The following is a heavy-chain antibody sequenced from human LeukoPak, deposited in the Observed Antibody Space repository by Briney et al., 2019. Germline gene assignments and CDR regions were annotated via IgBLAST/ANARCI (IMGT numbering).Heavy chain of an antibody. V-gene: IGHV3-9*01. Sequence: GGSLRLSCAASGFTFDDYAMHWVRQAPGKGLEWVSGISWNSGSIGYADSVKGRFTISRDNAKNSLYLQMNSLRAEDTALYYRAKEYDSSFDYWGQGTLVTVSS. CDR1: GFTFDDYA. CDR3: AKEYDSSFDY. J-gene: IGHJ4*02. CDR2: ISWNSGSI. D-gene: IGHD3-22*01.